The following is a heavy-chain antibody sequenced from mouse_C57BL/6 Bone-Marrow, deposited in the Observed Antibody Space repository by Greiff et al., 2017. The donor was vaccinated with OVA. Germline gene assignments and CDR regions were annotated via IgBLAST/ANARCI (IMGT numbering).Heavy chain of an antibody. CDR2: ISNGGGST. CDR3: ARRDDGYDYGYFDV. Sequence: EVKVEESGGGLVQPGGSLKLSCAASGFTFSDYYMYWVRQTPEKRLEWVAYISNGGGSTYYPDTVKGRFTISRDNAKNTLYLQMSRLKSEDTAMYYCARRDDGYDYGYFDVWGTGTTVTVSA. CDR1: GFTFSDYY. J-gene: IGHJ1*03. D-gene: IGHD2-3*01. V-gene: IGHV5-12*01.